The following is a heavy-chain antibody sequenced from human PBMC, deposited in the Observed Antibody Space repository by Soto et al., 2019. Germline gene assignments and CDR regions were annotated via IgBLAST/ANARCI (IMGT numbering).Heavy chain of an antibody. J-gene: IGHJ4*02. Sequence: PSETLSLTCAVSGGSISSGDYSWNWIRQPPGKGLEWIGYIYYGGSTYYNPSLQSRVTMSVDRSRNQFSLKLNSVTAADTAVYYCARVRREYDNSGPVDYWGLGTLVTVSS. D-gene: IGHD3-22*01. CDR3: ARVRREYDNSGPVDY. CDR2: IYYGGST. CDR1: GGSISSGDYS. V-gene: IGHV4-30-2*01.